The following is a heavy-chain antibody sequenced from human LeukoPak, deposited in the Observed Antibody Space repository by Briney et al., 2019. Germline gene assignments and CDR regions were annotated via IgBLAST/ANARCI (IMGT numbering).Heavy chain of an antibody. V-gene: IGHV4-59*01. D-gene: IGHD3-3*01. CDR2: ISYSGST. J-gene: IGHJ3*02. Sequence: PQTLSLTCTVSGGALSIYYCGCGTRPPRKGHGWVGHISYSGSTKCNTPLKRLDTISQDTSQNQCSLKVRSVTAADTAVYYCARVYYDFWSGYYGDAFDIWGQGRKVTVSS. CDR1: GGALSIYY. CDR3: ARVYYDFWSGYYGDAFDI.